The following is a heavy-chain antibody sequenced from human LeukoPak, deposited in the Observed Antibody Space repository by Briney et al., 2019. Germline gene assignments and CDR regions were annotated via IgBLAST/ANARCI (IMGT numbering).Heavy chain of an antibody. CDR3: ARELATTLFDY. J-gene: IGHJ4*02. CDR2: IYYSGST. Sequence: PSETLSLTCTVSGGSISSYYWSWIRQPPGKGLEWIGYIYYSGSTNYNPSLKSRVTISVDTSKNQFSLKLSSVTAADTAVCYCARELATTLFDYWGQGTLVTVSS. D-gene: IGHD5-24*01. CDR1: GGSISSYY. V-gene: IGHV4-59*01.